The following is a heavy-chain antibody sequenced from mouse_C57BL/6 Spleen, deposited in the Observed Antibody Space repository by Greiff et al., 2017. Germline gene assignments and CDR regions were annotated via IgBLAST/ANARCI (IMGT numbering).Heavy chain of an antibody. V-gene: IGHV1-69*01. CDR3: ARRYYGSSEARGY. CDR1: GYTFTSYW. J-gene: IGHJ4*01. CDR2: IDPSDSYT. Sequence: QVQLQQPGAELVMPGASVKLSCKASGYTFTSYWMHWVKQRPGQGLEWIGEIDPSDSYTNYNQKFKGKSKVTVDKSSSTAYMQLSSLTSEASAVYYCARRYYGSSEARGYWGQGTSVTVSS. D-gene: IGHD1-1*01.